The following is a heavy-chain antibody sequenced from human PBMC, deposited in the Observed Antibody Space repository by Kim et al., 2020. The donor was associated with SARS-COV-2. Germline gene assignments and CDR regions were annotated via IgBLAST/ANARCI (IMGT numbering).Heavy chain of an antibody. V-gene: IGHV4-59*13. CDR1: GGSISSYY. Sequence: SETLSLTCTVSGGSISSYYWSWIRQPPGKGLEWIGYIYYSGSTNCNPSLKSRVTISVDTSKNQFSLKLSSVTAADTAVYYCARAGYSSSWSTRGYYYYGMDVWGQGTTVTVSS. J-gene: IGHJ6*02. CDR3: ARAGYSSSWSTRGYYYYGMDV. D-gene: IGHD6-13*01. CDR2: IYYSGST.